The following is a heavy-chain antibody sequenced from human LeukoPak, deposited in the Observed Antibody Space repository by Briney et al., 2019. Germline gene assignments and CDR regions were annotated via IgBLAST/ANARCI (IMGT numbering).Heavy chain of an antibody. Sequence: ASVTVSCKASGYTFTGYYMHWVRQAPGQGLEWMGWINPNSGGTNYAQKFQGRVTMTRDTSISTAYMELSRLRSDDTAVYYCARVRTYYYDSSGYYGMDVWDQGTTVTASS. V-gene: IGHV1-2*02. CDR3: ARVRTYYYDSSGYYGMDV. J-gene: IGHJ6*02. CDR2: INPNSGGT. D-gene: IGHD3-22*01. CDR1: GYTFTGYY.